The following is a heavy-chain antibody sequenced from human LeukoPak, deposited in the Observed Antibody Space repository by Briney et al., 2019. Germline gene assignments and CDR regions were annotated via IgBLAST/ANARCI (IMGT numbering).Heavy chain of an antibody. CDR1: GFTFSSYG. CDR2: IRYDGSNK. J-gene: IGHJ4*02. V-gene: IGHV3-30*02. Sequence: GGSLRLSCAASGFTFSSYGMHWVRQAPGKGLEWVAFIRYDGSNKYYADSVKGRFTISRDNSKNTLYLQMNSLRAEDTAVYYCAKDRGRLGGTLDYWGQGTLVTVSS. CDR3: AKDRGRLGGTLDY. D-gene: IGHD1-1*01.